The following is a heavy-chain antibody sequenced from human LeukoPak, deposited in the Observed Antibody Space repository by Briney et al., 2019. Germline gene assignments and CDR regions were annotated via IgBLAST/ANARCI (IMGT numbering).Heavy chain of an antibody. D-gene: IGHD3-3*01. J-gene: IGHJ3*02. CDR1: GFTFSSYS. V-gene: IGHV3-21*01. CDR2: ISSSSSYI. Sequence: GGSLRLSCAASGFTFSSYSMNWVRQAPGKGLEWVSSISSSSSYIYYADSVKGRFTISRDNAKNSLYLQMNSLRAEDTAVYYCASDYTIFGVADAFDIWSQGTMVTVSS. CDR3: ASDYTIFGVADAFDI.